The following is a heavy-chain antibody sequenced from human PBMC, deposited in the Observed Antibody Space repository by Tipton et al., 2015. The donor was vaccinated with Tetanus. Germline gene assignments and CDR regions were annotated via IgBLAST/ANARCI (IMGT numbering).Heavy chain of an antibody. D-gene: IGHD1-26*01. CDR2: ISWNSGSI. CDR1: GFTFDDYA. J-gene: IGHJ3*02. Sequence: SLRLSYAASGFTFDDYAMHWVRQAPGKGLEWVLGISWNSGSIGYADSVKGRFTISRDNAKNSLYLQMNSLRAEDTALYYCAKDMEWELLLDAFDIWGQGTMVTVSS. V-gene: IGHV3-9*01. CDR3: AKDMEWELLLDAFDI.